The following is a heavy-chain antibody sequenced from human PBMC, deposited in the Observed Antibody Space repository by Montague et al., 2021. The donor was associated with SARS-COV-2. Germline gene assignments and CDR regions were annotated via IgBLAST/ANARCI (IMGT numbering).Heavy chain of an antibody. CDR3: ARVRYYGSGTSLGMDV. V-gene: IGHV4-34*01. J-gene: IGHJ6*02. Sequence: SETLSLTCAVDGGSFSGYYWSWIRQPPGKGLEWIGDINHSGSANYNPSLKSRVTISVDTSKNQFPLKLSSVTAADTAVYYCARVRYYGSGTSLGMDVWGQGTTVTVSS. D-gene: IGHD3-10*01. CDR2: INHSGSA. CDR1: GGSFSGYY.